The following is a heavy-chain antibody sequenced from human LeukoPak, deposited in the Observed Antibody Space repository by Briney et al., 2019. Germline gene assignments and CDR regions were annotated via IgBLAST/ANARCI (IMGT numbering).Heavy chain of an antibody. Sequence: GGSLRLSCAASGFTFSSYAMSWVRQAPRKGLEWVSAISGSGGSTNYADSVKGRFTISRDNSKNTLYLQMNSLRAEDTAVFYCAKTGVGYCTGGSCSAADYWGQGTLVTVSS. CDR3: AKTGVGYCTGGSCSAADY. J-gene: IGHJ4*02. CDR1: GFTFSSYA. V-gene: IGHV3-23*01. D-gene: IGHD2-15*01. CDR2: ISGSGGST.